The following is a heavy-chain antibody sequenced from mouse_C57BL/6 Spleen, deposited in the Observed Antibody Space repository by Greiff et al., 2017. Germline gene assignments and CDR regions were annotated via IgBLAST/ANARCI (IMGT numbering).Heavy chain of an antibody. CDR2: IDPNSGGT. D-gene: IGHD1-1*01. CDR1: GYTFTSYW. V-gene: IGHV1-72*01. CDR3: AYYYGGSDEEAWFAY. Sequence: QVQLQQPGAELVKPGASVKLSCKASGYTFTSYWMHWVKQRPGRGLEWIGRIDPNSGGTKYNEKFKSKATLTVDKPSSTAYMQLSSLTSEDSAVYYCAYYYGGSDEEAWFAYWGQGTLVTVSA. J-gene: IGHJ3*01.